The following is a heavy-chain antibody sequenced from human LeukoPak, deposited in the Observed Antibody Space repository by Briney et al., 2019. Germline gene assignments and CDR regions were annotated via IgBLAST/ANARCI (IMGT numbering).Heavy chain of an antibody. CDR1: GFTFSDYY. CDR3: AREAWNCRSTTCYGGGHFQH. J-gene: IGHJ1*01. Sequence: GGSLRLSCADSGFTFSDYYMSWIRQAPGKGLEWVSYISSSGSTIYYADSVKGRFAISRDNAKNSLYLQMNSLRAEDTAVYYCAREAWNCRSTTCYGGGHFQHWGQGTLVTVSS. V-gene: IGHV3-11*01. CDR2: ISSSGSTI. D-gene: IGHD2-2*01.